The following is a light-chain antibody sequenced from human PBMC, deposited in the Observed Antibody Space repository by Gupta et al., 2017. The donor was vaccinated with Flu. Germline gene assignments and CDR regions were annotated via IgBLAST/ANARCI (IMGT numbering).Light chain of an antibody. V-gene: IGKV3-11*01. Sequence: EIELTQSPATLSLSPGERATLSCRASQSVSTYLAWYQKKPGQAPRLLIYDASNRATGIPARFGGSGFGKNFTLTISSREPEDFAVYYCQKRSNWPPFTFGQGTKVEIK. CDR3: QKRSNWPPFT. J-gene: IGKJ2*01. CDR1: QSVSTY. CDR2: DAS.